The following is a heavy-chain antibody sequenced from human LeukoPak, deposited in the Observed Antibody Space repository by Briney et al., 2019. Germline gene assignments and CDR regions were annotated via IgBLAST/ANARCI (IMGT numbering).Heavy chain of an antibody. Sequence: GGSLRLSCEASGFTFSTYAMIWVRQPPGKGLEWVSSIFPSGGEIHYADSVRGRFTISRDNSKSTLSLQMNSLRAEDTAIYYCATYRQVLLPFESWGQGTLVTVSS. J-gene: IGHJ4*02. CDR2: IFPSGGEI. CDR1: GFTFSTYA. CDR3: ATYRQVLLPFES. V-gene: IGHV3-23*01. D-gene: IGHD2-8*02.